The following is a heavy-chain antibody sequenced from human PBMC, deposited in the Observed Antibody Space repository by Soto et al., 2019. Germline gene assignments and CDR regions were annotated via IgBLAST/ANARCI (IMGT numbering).Heavy chain of an antibody. CDR2: INQDGNED. CDR3: ARTGDGHHDFLDY. J-gene: IGHJ4*02. D-gene: IGHD1-1*01. CDR1: GFTFSSYW. V-gene: IGHV3-7*01. Sequence: LRLSCAASGFTFSSYWMNWVRQAPGKGLEWVANINQDGNEDNLLDSVKGRFTISRDNAKNSLFLQMNSLRVDDTAVYYCARTGDGHHDFLDYWGQGALVTVSS.